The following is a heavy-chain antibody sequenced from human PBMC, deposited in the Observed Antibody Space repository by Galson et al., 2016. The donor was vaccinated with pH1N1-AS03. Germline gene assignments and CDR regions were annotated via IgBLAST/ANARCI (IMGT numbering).Heavy chain of an antibody. J-gene: IGHJ6*02. V-gene: IGHV5-51*01. CDR3: ARLNRPTFSGVSIGTYGLDV. Sequence: QSGAEVKKPGDSLKISCKASGFSFTTHWIAWVRQMPGKGLEWMGIIYPGDSDVKYGPSFQGQVTMSVDTSIDTAYLEWSSLEASDTAMYSCARLNRPTFSGVSIGTYGLDVWGQGTTVTV. D-gene: IGHD1-7*01. CDR2: IYPGDSDV. CDR1: GFSFTTHW.